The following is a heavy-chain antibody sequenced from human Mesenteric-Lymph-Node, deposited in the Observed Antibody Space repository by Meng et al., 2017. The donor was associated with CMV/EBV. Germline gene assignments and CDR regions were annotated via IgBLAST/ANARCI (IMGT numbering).Heavy chain of an antibody. Sequence: ASVKVSCKASGYTFTDHYMYWVRQAPGQGLEWMGWINPNSGITYYAQKLQGRVTMTRDTSISTAYMELSRVRSDDTAVYYCARHREPYSGSQWLYYAMDVWGQGTTVTVSS. V-gene: IGHV1-2*02. J-gene: IGHJ6*01. CDR3: ARHREPYSGSQWLYYAMDV. CDR1: GYTFTDHY. D-gene: IGHD3-22*01. CDR2: INPNSGIT.